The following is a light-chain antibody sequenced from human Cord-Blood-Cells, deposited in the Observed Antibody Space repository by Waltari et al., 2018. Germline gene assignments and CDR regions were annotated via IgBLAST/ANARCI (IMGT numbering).Light chain of an antibody. CDR3: AAWDDSLSGWV. Sequence: QSVLTQPPSASGTPGQRATIPCSGSSSNIGSNYVYWYQQLPGTAPKLLIYRNKRRPSGVPDRFSGSKSGTSASLAISGSRSEDEADYYCAAWDDSLSGWVFGGGTKLTVL. J-gene: IGLJ3*02. CDR2: RNK. V-gene: IGLV1-47*01. CDR1: SSNIGSNY.